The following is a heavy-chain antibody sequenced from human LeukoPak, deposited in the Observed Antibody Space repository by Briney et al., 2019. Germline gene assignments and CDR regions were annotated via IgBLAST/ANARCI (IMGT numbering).Heavy chain of an antibody. CDR2: IWYDGSNE. V-gene: IGHV3-33*01. CDR1: GFTFSSYG. D-gene: IGHD3-10*01. J-gene: IGHJ4*02. Sequence: GGSLRLSCAASGFTFSSYGMHWVRQAPGKGLEWVAVIWYDGSNEYYADSVKGRFTISRDNSKNTLYLQMNSLRAEDTAVYYCARDYYGSGSSLDYWGQGTLVTVSS. CDR3: ARDYYGSGSSLDY.